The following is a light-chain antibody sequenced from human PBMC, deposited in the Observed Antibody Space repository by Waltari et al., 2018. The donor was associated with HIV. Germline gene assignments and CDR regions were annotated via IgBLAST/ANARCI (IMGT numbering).Light chain of an antibody. J-gene: IGKJ1*01. CDR2: AAS. Sequence: DIQMAQSPSSLSASVGDRVTITCRASQNIVNFLNWYHQKSGRAPKLLIYAASTLQSGVPSRFSGSGSGTDFTLTISSLQPEDFGTYFCQQSYSPPRTFGQGTKVEIK. CDR1: QNIVNF. V-gene: IGKV1-39*01. CDR3: QQSYSPPRT.